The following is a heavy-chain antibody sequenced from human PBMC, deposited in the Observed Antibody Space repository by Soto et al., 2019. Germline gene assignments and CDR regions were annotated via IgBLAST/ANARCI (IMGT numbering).Heavy chain of an antibody. CDR2: IYSGGST. CDR3: ARDSCSSTSCYGHFDY. CDR1: GFTVSSNY. D-gene: IGHD2-2*01. V-gene: IGHV3-66*01. Sequence: EVQLVESGGGLVQPGGSLRLSCAASGFTVSSNYMSWVRQAPGKGLEWVSVIYSGGSTYYADSVKGRFTISRDNSKNTLYLQMNSLRAEDTAVYYCARDSCSSTSCYGHFDYWGQGTLVTVSS. J-gene: IGHJ4*02.